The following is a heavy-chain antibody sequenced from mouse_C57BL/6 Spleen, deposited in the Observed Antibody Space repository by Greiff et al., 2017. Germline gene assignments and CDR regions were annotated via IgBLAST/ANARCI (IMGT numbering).Heavy chain of an antibody. Sequence: QVQLQQSGAELVRPGASVTLSCKASGYTFTDYEMHWVKQPPVHGLEWIGAIDPETGGTAYNQKFKGKAILTTYKSSSTAYMELRSLTSEDSAVYYCTIDYYNYFDYWGQGTTLTVSS. CDR2: IDPETGGT. CDR3: TIDYYNYFDY. V-gene: IGHV1-15*01. D-gene: IGHD1-1*02. J-gene: IGHJ2*01. CDR1: GYTFTDYE.